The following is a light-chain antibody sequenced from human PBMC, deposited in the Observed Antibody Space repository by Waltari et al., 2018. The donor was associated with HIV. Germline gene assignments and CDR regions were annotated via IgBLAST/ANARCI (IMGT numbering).Light chain of an antibody. CDR1: YSNIGRDN. V-gene: IGLV1-47*01. CDR3: TGWDASLSEYV. Sequence: QSVLTQPPSASGTPGPRVTIPCSGSYSNIGRDNVSWYQHLPGTAPNLLIYKNIQRPSGVPDRFSGSKSGASAYLAISGLRSEDEADYYCTGWDASLSEYVFGPGTRVTV. CDR2: KNI. J-gene: IGLJ1*01.